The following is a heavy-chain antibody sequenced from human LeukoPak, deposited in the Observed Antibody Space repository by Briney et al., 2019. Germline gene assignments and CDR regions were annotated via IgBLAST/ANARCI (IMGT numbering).Heavy chain of an antibody. CDR1: GDSISSGYY. D-gene: IGHD1-26*01. CDR3: ARLGYSGSYYKGWYLDV. V-gene: IGHV4-38-2*01. Sequence: KTSETLSLTCAVSGDSISSGYYWGWIRQPPGKGLEWIGSIYYSGTTHYNPSLKSRVTISVDTSKNQFSLTLSSVTAADTAVYYCARLGYSGSYYKGWYLDVGGRGTLVTVSS. CDR2: IYYSGTT. J-gene: IGHJ2*01.